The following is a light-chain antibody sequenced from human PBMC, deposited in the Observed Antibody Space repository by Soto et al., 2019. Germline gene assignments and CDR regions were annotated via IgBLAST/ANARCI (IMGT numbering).Light chain of an antibody. Sequence: AIQMTQSPSSLSASVGDRVTITCRASQAIRNDVSWYQQKPGKAPNRLIYAASTLHSGVPGRFSGSGSSTDFTLTISSLQPEDFATYYCLQDYDLWTFGQGTKVDIK. V-gene: IGKV1-6*01. J-gene: IGKJ1*01. CDR3: LQDYDLWT. CDR2: AAS. CDR1: QAIRND.